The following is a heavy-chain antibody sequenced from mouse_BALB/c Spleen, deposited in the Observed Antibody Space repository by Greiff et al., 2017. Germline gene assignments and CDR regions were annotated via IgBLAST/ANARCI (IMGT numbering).Heavy chain of an antibody. V-gene: IGHV1-4*01. J-gene: IGHJ1*01. CDR1: GYTFTSYT. CDR3: ASLYGNYWYFDV. D-gene: IGHD2-1*01. CDR2: INPSSGYT. Sequence: QVQLQQPGAELARPGASVKMSCKASGYTFTSYTMHWVKQRPGQGLEWIGYINPSSGYTNYNQKFKDKATLTADKSSSTAYMQLSSLTSEDSAVYYCASLYGNYWYFDVWGAGTTVTVSS.